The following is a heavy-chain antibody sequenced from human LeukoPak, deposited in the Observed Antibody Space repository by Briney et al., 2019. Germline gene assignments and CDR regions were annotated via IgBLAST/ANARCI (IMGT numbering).Heavy chain of an antibody. D-gene: IGHD3-10*01. CDR1: GFTFSDYA. V-gene: IGHV3-23*01. J-gene: IGHJ5*02. CDR3: AKGRNSGSYFGIDP. CDR2: IGSSGVNT. Sequence: GGSLRLSCAASGFTFSDYAMSWVRQAPGKGLEWVSGIGSSGVNTDYATSVKGRFTISRDNTKSTLHLLMNSLRVEDTATYYCAKGRNSGSYFGIDPWGQGTRVSVSS.